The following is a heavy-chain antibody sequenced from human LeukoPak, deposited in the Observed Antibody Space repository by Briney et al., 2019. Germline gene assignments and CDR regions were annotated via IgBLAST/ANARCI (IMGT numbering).Heavy chain of an antibody. J-gene: IGHJ4*02. CDR1: GFTFTSYW. Sequence: PGGSLRLSCAASGFTFTSYWMTWVRQAPGKGLEWVANIKQDGSEKYYGNSVKGRFTISRDNGKNSLYLQMNSLRAEDTAVYYCAKADVDTAMVTARAGLDYWGQGTLVTVSS. D-gene: IGHD5-18*01. CDR3: AKADVDTAMVTARAGLDY. V-gene: IGHV3-7*03. CDR2: IKQDGSEK.